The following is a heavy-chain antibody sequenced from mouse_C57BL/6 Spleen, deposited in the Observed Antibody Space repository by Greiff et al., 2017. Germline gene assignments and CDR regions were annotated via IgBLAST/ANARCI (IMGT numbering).Heavy chain of an antibody. CDR1: GYTFTSYW. CDR2: IYPGSGSP. V-gene: IGHV1-55*01. J-gene: IGHJ3*01. D-gene: IGHD1-1*01. Sequence: VQLQQPGAELVKPGASVKMSCKASGYTFTSYWITWVKQRPGQGLEWIGDIYPGSGSPNYNEKFKSKATLTVDTSASTAYMQLSSLTSEDSAVYYCALYYGSSSWFAYWGQGTLVTVSA. CDR3: ALYYGSSSWFAY.